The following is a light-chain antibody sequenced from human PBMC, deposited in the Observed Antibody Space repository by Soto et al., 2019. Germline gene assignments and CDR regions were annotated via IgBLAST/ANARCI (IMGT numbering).Light chain of an antibody. CDR2: GAS. CDR1: QSVSSNF. Sequence: EIVLTQSPGTLSLSPGERATLSCRASQSVSSNFLAWYQQKPGQAPRLLIYGASNRATGIPDKFNGSGSGTDFTLTISRLEPEDFAMYYCQQYGSSPRTFGQGTRLEI. J-gene: IGKJ5*01. V-gene: IGKV3-20*01. CDR3: QQYGSSPRT.